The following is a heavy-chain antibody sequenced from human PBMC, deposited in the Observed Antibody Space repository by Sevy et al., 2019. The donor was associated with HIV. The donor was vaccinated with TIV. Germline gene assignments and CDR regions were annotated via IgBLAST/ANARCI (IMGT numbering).Heavy chain of an antibody. J-gene: IGHJ4*02. CDR3: ARGGLDSNWFRSFDY. CDR1: GFSFSTHA. Sequence: GGSLRLSCAASGFSFSTHAMHWVRQAPGKGLEWVAVISFDGSDKYYSDSVKGRFTISRDDSKNTLYLQMDSLRAEDTAVYYCARGGLDSNWFRSFDYWGRGTLVTVSS. D-gene: IGHD6-13*01. V-gene: IGHV3-30*03. CDR2: ISFDGSDK.